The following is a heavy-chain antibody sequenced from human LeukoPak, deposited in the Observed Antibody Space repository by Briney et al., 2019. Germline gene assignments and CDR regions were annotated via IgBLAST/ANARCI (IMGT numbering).Heavy chain of an antibody. Sequence: GGSLRLSCAASGFTHSINYMSWVRQAPGRGLEWVSIIYSGGSTYYADSVKGRFTISRDNSKNTLHLQMKSLRDEHTGVYYCGSIPYVWGIDHWGQGTPVTVSS. V-gene: IGHV3-53*01. J-gene: IGHJ4*02. CDR3: GSIPYVWGIDH. D-gene: IGHD3-16*01. CDR1: GFTHSINY. CDR2: IYSGGST.